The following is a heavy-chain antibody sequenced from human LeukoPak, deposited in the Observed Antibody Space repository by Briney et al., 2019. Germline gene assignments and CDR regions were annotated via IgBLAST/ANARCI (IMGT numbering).Heavy chain of an antibody. V-gene: IGHV4-59*08. CDR3: ARRWYYDFWSGSYYGMDV. D-gene: IGHD3-3*01. J-gene: IGHJ6*02. Sequence: SETLSLTCTVSGGSINSYYWSWIRQPPGKGLEWIGYIYYSGSTNYNPSLKSRVTISVDTSKNQFSLKLSSVTAADTAVYYCARRWYYDFWSGSYYGMDVWGQGTTVTVSS. CDR1: GGSINSYY. CDR2: IYYSGST.